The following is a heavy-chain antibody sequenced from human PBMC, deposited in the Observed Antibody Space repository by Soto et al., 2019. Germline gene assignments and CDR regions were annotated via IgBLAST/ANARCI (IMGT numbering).Heavy chain of an antibody. D-gene: IGHD5-18*01. CDR2: ISSNGGST. J-gene: IGHJ4*02. CDR3: VKDKQLWFFSVRSDPKFDY. CDR1: GFTFSSYA. V-gene: IGHV3-64D*06. Sequence: PGGSLRLSCAASGFTFSSYAMHWVRQAPGKGLDYVSAISSNGGSTYYADSVKGRFTISRDNSKNTLYLQMSSLRAEDTAVYYCVKDKQLWFFSVRSDPKFDYWGQGTLVTVSS.